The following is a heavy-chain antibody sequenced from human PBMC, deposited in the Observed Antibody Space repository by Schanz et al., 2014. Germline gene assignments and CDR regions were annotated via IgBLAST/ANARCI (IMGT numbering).Heavy chain of an antibody. V-gene: IGHV4-4*07. CDR2: VYHTGTT. Sequence: QVQLQESGPGLVKPSETLSLTCTVSGGSISDYYWSWIRQPAGKGLEWIGRVYHTGTTYYNPSLKSRVTMSLDTSKNHSSLNLSSVTAADTAVYYCARGIRCVNINCYDYFDPWGQGTVVTVSS. CDR3: ARGIRCVNINCYDYFDP. J-gene: IGHJ5*02. D-gene: IGHD5-12*01. CDR1: GGSISDYY.